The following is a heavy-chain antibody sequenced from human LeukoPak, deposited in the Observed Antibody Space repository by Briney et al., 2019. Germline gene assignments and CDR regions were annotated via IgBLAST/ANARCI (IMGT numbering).Heavy chain of an antibody. CDR2: IYPGDSDT. J-gene: IGHJ6*02. V-gene: IGHV5-51*01. CDR3: ARTPAVAGTHYYYGMDV. Sequence: GVSLKISCKGSGYSFTSYWIGWVRQMPGKGLEWMGIIYPGDSDTRYSPSFQGQVTISADKSISTAYLQWSSLKASDTAMYYCARTPAVAGTHYYYGMDVWGQGTTVTVSS. CDR1: GYSFTSYW. D-gene: IGHD6-19*01.